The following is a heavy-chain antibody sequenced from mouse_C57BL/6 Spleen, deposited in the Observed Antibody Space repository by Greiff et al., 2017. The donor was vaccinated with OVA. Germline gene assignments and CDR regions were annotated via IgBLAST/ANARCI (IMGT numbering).Heavy chain of an antibody. V-gene: IGHV1-82*01. CDR2: IYPGDGDT. J-gene: IGHJ3*01. D-gene: IGHD2-12*01. CDR3: ARYYSNDEGFAY. CDR1: GYAFSSSW. Sequence: QVQLQQSGPELVKPGASVKISCKASGYAFSSSWMNWVKQRPGKGLEWIGRIYPGDGDTNYNGKFKGKATLTADKSSSTAYMQLSSLTSEDSAVYFCARYYSNDEGFAYWGQGTLVTVSA.